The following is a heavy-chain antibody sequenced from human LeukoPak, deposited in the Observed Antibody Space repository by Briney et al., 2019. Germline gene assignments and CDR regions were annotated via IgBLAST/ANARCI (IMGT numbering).Heavy chain of an antibody. J-gene: IGHJ5*02. CDR3: AKGGYCTSTSCSRCDP. D-gene: IGHD2-2*01. V-gene: IGHV3-23*01. Sequence: GESLKISCAASGFSFHSYAMSWVRQAPGKEPEWVAGIAGSGDSAYYTDSVQGRFTISRDNSKNTLHLQMNSLRVEDTAIYYCAKGGYCTSTSCSRCDPWGQGSLVTVSS. CDR2: IAGSGDSA. CDR1: GFSFHSYA.